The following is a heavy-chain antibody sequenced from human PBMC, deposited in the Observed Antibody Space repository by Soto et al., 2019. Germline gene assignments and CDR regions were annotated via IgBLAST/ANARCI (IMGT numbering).Heavy chain of an antibody. J-gene: IGHJ4*02. CDR1: GDSISRSHW. CDR2: ISPSGIT. Sequence: QVQLQESGPGLVRPSGALSVTCAVSGDSISRSHWWWWVRQSPGKGLEWIGEISPSGITNYTPSLKSRVRISGDKSRNQFSLKLTSVTAAGTAVYYCARVRYDGSGFDHWGQGNWVSVSS. D-gene: IGHD3-22*01. CDR3: ARVRYDGSGFDH. V-gene: IGHV4-4*02.